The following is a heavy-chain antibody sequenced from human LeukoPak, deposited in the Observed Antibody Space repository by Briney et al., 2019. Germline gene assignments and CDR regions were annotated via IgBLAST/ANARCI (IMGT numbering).Heavy chain of an antibody. CDR1: GGTFSSYA. J-gene: IGHJ6*03. D-gene: IGHD2-15*01. CDR2: ISAYNGNT. V-gene: IGHV1-18*01. Sequence: ASVKVSCKASGGTFSSYAISWVRQAPGQGLEWMGWISAYNGNTNYAQKLQGRVTMTTDTSTSTAYMELRSLRSDDTAVYYCARRAVARYYYYYMDVWGKGTTVTISS. CDR3: ARRAVARYYYYYMDV.